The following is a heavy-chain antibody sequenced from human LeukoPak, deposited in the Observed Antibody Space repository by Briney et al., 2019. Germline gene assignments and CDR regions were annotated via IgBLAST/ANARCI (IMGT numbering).Heavy chain of an antibody. J-gene: IGHJ6*03. CDR2: ISGRGDNT. CDR3: AKIGSTVTTYYYYYMDV. CDR1: GFSFSNYA. V-gene: IGHV3-23*01. D-gene: IGHD4-17*01. Sequence: GGSLRLSCAASGFSFSNYAMSWVRQAPGKGLEWVSGISGRGDNTDYADSVKGRFTISRDNSKNTMYLQMNSLRAEDTAIYYCAKIGSTVTTYYYYYMDVWGKGTTVTVSS.